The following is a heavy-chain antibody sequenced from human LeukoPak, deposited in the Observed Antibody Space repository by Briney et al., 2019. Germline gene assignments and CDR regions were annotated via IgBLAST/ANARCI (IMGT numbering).Heavy chain of an antibody. J-gene: IGHJ4*02. V-gene: IGHV1-69*01. Sequence: SVKVSCKASGGTFSSHAINWVRQAPGQGLEWMGGIIPVSRTTKYAQKFQGRLTITADESTSTAFVELSSLRSEDTAVYYCARPRTYYDSWSGYPPFDYWGQGSLVTVSS. CDR3: ARPRTYYDSWSGYPPFDY. CDR1: GGTFSSHA. CDR2: IIPVSRTT. D-gene: IGHD3-3*01.